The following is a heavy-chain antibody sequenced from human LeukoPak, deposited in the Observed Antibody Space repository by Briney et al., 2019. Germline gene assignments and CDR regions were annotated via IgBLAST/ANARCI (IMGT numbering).Heavy chain of an antibody. J-gene: IGHJ4*02. Sequence: PSETLSLTCAVCGGSFSGYYWSWIRQPPGKGLEWIGYISYSGSTNYNPSLTSRVTISADMSKNHFSLKLTSVTAADTAVYYCARERHGHPFDSWGQGTLVTVSS. CDR2: ISYSGST. CDR3: ARERHGHPFDS. V-gene: IGHV4-59*01. CDR1: GGSFSGYY.